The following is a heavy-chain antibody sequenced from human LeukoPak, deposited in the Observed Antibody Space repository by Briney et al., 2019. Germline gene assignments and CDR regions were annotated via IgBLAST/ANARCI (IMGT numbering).Heavy chain of an antibody. CDR1: GDSISTSSYY. CDR3: ALNLGPYYYDSSGYPKD. V-gene: IGHV4-39*07. J-gene: IGHJ4*02. Sequence: SETLSLTCSVSGDSISTSSYYWGWIRQPPGKGLEWIGEINHSGSTNYNPSLKSRVTISVDTSKNQFSLKLSSVTAADTAVYYCALNLGPYYYDSSGYPKDWGQGTLVTVSS. D-gene: IGHD3-22*01. CDR2: INHSGST.